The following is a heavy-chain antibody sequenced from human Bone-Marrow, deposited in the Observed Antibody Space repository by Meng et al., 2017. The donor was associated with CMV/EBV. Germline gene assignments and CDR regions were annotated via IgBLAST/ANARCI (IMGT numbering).Heavy chain of an antibody. Sequence: SETLSLTCAVYGGSFSGYYWSWIRQPPGKGLEWIGEINHSGSTNYNPSLKSRVTISVDTSKNQFSRRLSSVTAADTAVYYCARGLPPIVPGAIEGWFDPWGQGTLVTVSS. V-gene: IGHV4-34*01. CDR2: INHSGST. CDR3: ARGLPPIVPGAIEGWFDP. CDR1: GGSFSGYY. D-gene: IGHD2-2*01. J-gene: IGHJ5*02.